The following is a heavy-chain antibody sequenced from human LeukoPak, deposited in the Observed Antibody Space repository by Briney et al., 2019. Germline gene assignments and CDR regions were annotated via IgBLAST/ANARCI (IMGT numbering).Heavy chain of an antibody. CDR1: GFTFSSYS. D-gene: IGHD3-22*01. Sequence: GGSLRLSCAASGFTFSSYSVNRVRQAPGKGLEWVSSISSSSSYIYYADSVKGRFTISRDDAKNSLYLQMNSLRAEDTAVYYCARGDSSGYYFGAFDIWGQGTMVTVSS. V-gene: IGHV3-21*01. CDR3: ARGDSSGYYFGAFDI. CDR2: ISSSSSYI. J-gene: IGHJ3*02.